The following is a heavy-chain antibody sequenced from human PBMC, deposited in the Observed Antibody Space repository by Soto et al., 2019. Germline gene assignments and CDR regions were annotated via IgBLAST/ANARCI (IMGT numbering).Heavy chain of an antibody. V-gene: IGHV3-48*02. D-gene: IGHD5-18*01. CDR1: GFTFSSYS. Sequence: GALRLSCAASGFTFSSYSMNWVRQAPGKGLEWVSYISSSSSTIYYADSVKGRFTISRDNAKNSLYLQMNSLRDEDTAVYYCARERYSYGFDWYFDLWGRGTLVTVSS. CDR3: ARERYSYGFDWYFDL. J-gene: IGHJ2*01. CDR2: ISSSSSTI.